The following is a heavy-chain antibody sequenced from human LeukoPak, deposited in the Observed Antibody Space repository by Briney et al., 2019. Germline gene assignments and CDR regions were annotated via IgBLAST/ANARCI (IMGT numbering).Heavy chain of an antibody. J-gene: IGHJ4*02. CDR2: ISSSGSTI. V-gene: IGHV3-48*03. Sequence: PGGSLRLSCAASGFTFSSYEMNWVRQAPGKGLEWVSYISSSGSTIYYADSVKGRFTISGDNAKNSLYLQMNSLRAEDTAVYYCARLLSSGWDDFDYWGQGTLVTVSS. CDR3: ARLLSSGWDDFDY. D-gene: IGHD6-19*01. CDR1: GFTFSSYE.